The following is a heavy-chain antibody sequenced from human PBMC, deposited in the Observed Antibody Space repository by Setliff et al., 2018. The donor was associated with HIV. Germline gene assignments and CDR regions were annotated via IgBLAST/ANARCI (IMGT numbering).Heavy chain of an antibody. CDR3: ARDRSHPPYYMDV. V-gene: IGHV4-4*08. Sequence: PSETLSLTCSVSGGSVNSYHWSWIRQPPGKGLEWIGYIYKSGTTNYSPSLKSRVTISAGPSKNQFSLKLTSVTAADTAVYYCARDRSHPPYYMDVWGKGTKVTVS. J-gene: IGHJ6*03. CDR1: GGSVNSYH. CDR2: IYKSGTT.